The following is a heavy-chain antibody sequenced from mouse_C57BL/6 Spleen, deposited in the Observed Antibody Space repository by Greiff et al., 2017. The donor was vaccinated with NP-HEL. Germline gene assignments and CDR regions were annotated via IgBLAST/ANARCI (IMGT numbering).Heavy chain of an antibody. D-gene: IGHD2-2*01. Sequence: QVQLQQPGAELVKPGASVKMSCKASGYTFTSYWITWVKQRPGQGLEWIGDIYPGSGSTNYNEKFKSKATLTADTSSSTAYMQLSSLTSEDSAVYYCARSGVTTGYFDDWGQGTTLTVSS. CDR2: IYPGSGST. V-gene: IGHV1-55*01. J-gene: IGHJ2*01. CDR1: GYTFTSYW. CDR3: ARSGVTTGYFDD.